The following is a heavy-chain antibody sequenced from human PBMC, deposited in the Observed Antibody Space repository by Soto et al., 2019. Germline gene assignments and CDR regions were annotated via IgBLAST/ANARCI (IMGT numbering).Heavy chain of an antibody. Sequence: SETLSLTCTVSGGSVSSGGYYWSWIRQPPGKGLEWIGYIHDSGSTHYNPSLKSRVTISVDTSKNQFSLKLNSVIAADTAVYYCARDRGHHDSTGYYQAPFDYWGLGTLVTVSS. D-gene: IGHD3-22*01. CDR2: IHDSGST. CDR3: ARDRGHHDSTGYYQAPFDY. J-gene: IGHJ4*02. CDR1: GGSVSSGGYY. V-gene: IGHV4-61*08.